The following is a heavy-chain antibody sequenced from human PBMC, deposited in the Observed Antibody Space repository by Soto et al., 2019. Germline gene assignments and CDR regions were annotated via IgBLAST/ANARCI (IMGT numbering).Heavy chain of an antibody. CDR3: VRYGGKTLAY. CDR2: IHCEDSGT. V-gene: IGHV5-51*01. CDR1: GYTFSSYW. Sequence: DVQLVQSGAAVKKPGEYLRISCKGSGYTFSSYWIGWVRQRPGTGLEWMGIIHCEDSGTEYRPSFEGQVTISADKSINTAYLQWRSLRASDTATYYCVRYGGKTLAYWGQGTLVTVSS. J-gene: IGHJ4*02. D-gene: IGHD2-15*01.